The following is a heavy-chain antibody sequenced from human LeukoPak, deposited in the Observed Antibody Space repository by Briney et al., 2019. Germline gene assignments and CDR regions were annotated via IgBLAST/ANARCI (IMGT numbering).Heavy chain of an antibody. V-gene: IGHV3-21*01. J-gene: IGHJ4*02. CDR3: ANMYSSSCLTFAY. CDR1: GFTFSSYS. D-gene: IGHD6-6*01. CDR2: ISSSSTYV. Sequence: GGSLRLSCAASGFTFSSYSMNWVRQAPGKGLEWVSSISSSSTYVYYADSVKGRFTISRDNAKNSLYLQMNSLRAEDTAVYYCANMYSSSCLTFAYWGQGTLVTVSS.